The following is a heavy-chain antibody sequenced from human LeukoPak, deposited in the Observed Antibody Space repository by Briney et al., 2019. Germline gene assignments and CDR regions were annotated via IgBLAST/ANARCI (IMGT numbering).Heavy chain of an antibody. CDR2: MSYSGWT. CDR1: GGSISNTRDY. V-gene: IGHV4-39*07. D-gene: IGHD3-22*01. J-gene: IGHJ5*02. Sequence: YPSETLSLTCAVSGGSISNTRDYWGWIRQPPGKGLEWIASMSYSGWTFYNPSLKSRVTISLDTSKNQFSLRLTSVTVADTAVYYCARDGLGHYYDSSGYPPKQVNWFDPWGQGTLVTVSS. CDR3: ARDGLGHYYDSSGYPPKQVNWFDP.